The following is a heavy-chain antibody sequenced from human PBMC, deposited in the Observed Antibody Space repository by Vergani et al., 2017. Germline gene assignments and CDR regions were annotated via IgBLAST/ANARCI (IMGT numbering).Heavy chain of an antibody. CDR3: AGGLWDCTHIRCSPPSY. CDR2: ISGSSSYV. J-gene: IGHJ4*02. V-gene: IGHV3-21*01. CDR1: GFSFSSYS. D-gene: IGHD2-8*01. Sequence: EVQLVESGGGLVQPGRSLRLSCAASGFSFSSYSMNWVRQAPGKGLEWVASISGSSSYVFYRDSVEGRFTITRDNAKKSVYLQMNSLRAEDTAMYFCAGGLWDCTHIRCSPPSYWGQGTQVTVSS.